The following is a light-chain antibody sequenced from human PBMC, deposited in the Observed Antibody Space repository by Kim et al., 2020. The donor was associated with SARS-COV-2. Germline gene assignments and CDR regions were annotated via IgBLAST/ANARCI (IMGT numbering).Light chain of an antibody. J-gene: IGKJ4*01. Sequence: PGERATLSCRASQSVGNYLAWYQQKPGQAPRLLIYDASNRATGIPARFSGSGSGTDFTLTISSLESEDFAVYYCQQRSNWPPALTFGGGTKVDIK. CDR2: DAS. V-gene: IGKV3-11*01. CDR3: QQRSNWPPALT. CDR1: QSVGNY.